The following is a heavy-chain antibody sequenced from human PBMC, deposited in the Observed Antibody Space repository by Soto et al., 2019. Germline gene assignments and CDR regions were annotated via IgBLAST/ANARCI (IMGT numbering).Heavy chain of an antibody. D-gene: IGHD4-17*01. CDR2: IYYSGST. CDR3: ARDNGDFDY. V-gene: IGHV4-59*01. J-gene: IGHJ4*02. CDR1: GGSISSYY. Sequence: QVQLQESGPGLVKPSETLALTCTVSGGSISSYYWSWIRQPPGKGLEWIGYIYYSGSTNYNPSLKSRVTISVDTSKNQVSLKLSSVTAADTAVYYCARDNGDFDYWGQGTLVTVSS.